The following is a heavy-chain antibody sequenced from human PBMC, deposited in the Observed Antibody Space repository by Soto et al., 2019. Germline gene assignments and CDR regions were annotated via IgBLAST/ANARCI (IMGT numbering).Heavy chain of an antibody. V-gene: IGHV4-4*02. CDR2: VNQSGTS. CDR1: DDSTRSRYW. J-gene: IGHJ5*02. CDR3: ARVGPWVPYCYDSSPYTFVNWFDP. D-gene: IGHD3-22*01. Sequence: SETLSLTCGVFDDSTRSRYWWTWLRRPPGRGLEWIGEVNQSGTSNYNPSLKSRVSISIDNSKNHFSLTMTSVTAADTAVYYCARVGPWVPYCYDSSPYTFVNWFDPWGQGTLVTVSS.